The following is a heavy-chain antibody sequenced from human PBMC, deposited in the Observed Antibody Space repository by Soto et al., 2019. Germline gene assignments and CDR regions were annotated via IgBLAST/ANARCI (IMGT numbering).Heavy chain of an antibody. Sequence: PGGSLRLSCAASGFTFSSYAMSWVRQAPGKGLESVSAISGSGGSTYYADSVKGRFTISRDNSKNTLYLQMSSLRAEDTAVYYCAKGPTPITIFGVVILPPSFDYWGQGTLVTVSS. CDR3: AKGPTPITIFGVVILPPSFDY. J-gene: IGHJ4*02. CDR1: GFTFSSYA. CDR2: ISGSGGST. D-gene: IGHD3-3*01. V-gene: IGHV3-23*01.